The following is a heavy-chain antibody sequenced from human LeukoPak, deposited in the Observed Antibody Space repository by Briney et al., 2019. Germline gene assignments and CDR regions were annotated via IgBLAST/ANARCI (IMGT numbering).Heavy chain of an antibody. J-gene: IGHJ4*02. CDR3: AKRIAVAGPYFDY. V-gene: IGHV3-23*01. CDR1: GLTFSSYA. CDR2: ISRSGDST. Sequence: GGSLRLSCAVSGLTFSSYAMSWVRQAPGKGLEWVSGISRSGDSTNYADSVKGRFTISRDNSKNTLYLQMNSLRAEDTAVYYCAKRIAVAGPYFDYWGQGALVTVSS. D-gene: IGHD6-19*01.